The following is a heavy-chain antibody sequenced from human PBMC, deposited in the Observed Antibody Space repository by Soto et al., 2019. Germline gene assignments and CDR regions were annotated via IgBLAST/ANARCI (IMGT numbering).Heavy chain of an antibody. Sequence: QVQLQESGPGLVKPSETLSLTCTVSGGSISSYYWSWIRQPPGKGLEWIGYICYSGSTNYNPSLKSRVTIAVATAKNQSSLKLSSVTAADTAVYYCARRYGSCFDYWGQGTLVTVSS. D-gene: IGHD5-18*01. J-gene: IGHJ4*02. CDR2: ICYSGST. CDR1: GGSISSYY. CDR3: ARRYGSCFDY. V-gene: IGHV4-59*08.